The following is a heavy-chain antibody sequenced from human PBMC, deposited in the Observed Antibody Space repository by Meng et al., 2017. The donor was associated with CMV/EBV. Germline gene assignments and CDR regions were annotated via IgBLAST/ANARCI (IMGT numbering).Heavy chain of an antibody. CDR3: ARDPRGGSWKGGMDV. CDR1: GFTFSSYW. CDR2: INSDGSST. J-gene: IGHJ6*02. D-gene: IGHD6-13*01. Sequence: GESLKISCAASGFTFSSYWMHWVRQAPGKGLVWVSRINSDGSSTSYADSVKGRFTISRDNAKNTLYLQMNSLRAEDTAVYYCARDPRGGSWKGGMDVWGQGTTVTVSS. V-gene: IGHV3-74*01.